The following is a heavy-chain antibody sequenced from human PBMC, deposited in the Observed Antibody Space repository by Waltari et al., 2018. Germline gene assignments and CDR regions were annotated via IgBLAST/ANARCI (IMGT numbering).Heavy chain of an antibody. D-gene: IGHD3-22*01. CDR2: IYYSGST. V-gene: IGHV4-39*07. CDR1: GGSISSSSYY. CDR3: ASTVDYYDSSGYYYGY. Sequence: QLQLQESGPGLVKPSETLSLTCTVSGGSISSSSYYWGWIRQPPGKGLEWIGSIYYSGSTSYNPSLKSRVTISVDTSKNQFSLKLSSVTAADTAVYYCASTVDYYDSSGYYYGYWGQGTLVTVSS. J-gene: IGHJ4*02.